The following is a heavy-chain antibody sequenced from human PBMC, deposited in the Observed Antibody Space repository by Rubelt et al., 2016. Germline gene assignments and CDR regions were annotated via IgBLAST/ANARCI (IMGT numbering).Heavy chain of an antibody. CDR1: GFTFSSYA. J-gene: IGHJ4*02. CDR3: ARGGMGGSTGYFDY. CDR2: ISSNGGST. D-gene: IGHD1-26*01. Sequence: VQLVESGGGSVQPGGSLRLSCAASGFTFSSYAMHWVRQAPGKGLEYVSAISSNGGSTYYADSVKGRFTISRDNSKNTLYLQRNSLRAEDTAVYYCARGGMGGSTGYFDYWGQGTLVTVSS. V-gene: IGHV3-64*04.